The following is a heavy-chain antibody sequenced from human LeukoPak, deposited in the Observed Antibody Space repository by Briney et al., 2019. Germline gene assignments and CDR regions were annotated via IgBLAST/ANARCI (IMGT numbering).Heavy chain of an antibody. Sequence: SETLSLTCTVSGYSISSGYYWGWIRQPPGKGLEWIGSIYHSGSTYYNTSLKSRVTISVDTSKNQFSLKLSSVTAADTAVYYCARGGGYFDYWGQGTLVTVSS. J-gene: IGHJ4*02. V-gene: IGHV4-38-2*02. CDR1: GYSISSGYY. D-gene: IGHD3-16*01. CDR2: IYHSGST. CDR3: ARGGGYFDY.